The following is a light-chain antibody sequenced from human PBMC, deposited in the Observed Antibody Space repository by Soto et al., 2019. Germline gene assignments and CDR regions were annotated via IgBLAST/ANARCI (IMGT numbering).Light chain of an antibody. J-gene: IGKJ1*01. CDR1: QSISGW. CDR3: QPYDPDWET. CDR2: DAS. V-gene: IGKV1-5*01. Sequence: DIQMNQYPSTLSSSVGDRVTITCRASQSISGWLAWYQQEPGKAPKLLIYDASSLASGVPSRFSGSRSGTEFSLTISSLQPDDCATYYCQPYDPDWETFGQGTKVDI.